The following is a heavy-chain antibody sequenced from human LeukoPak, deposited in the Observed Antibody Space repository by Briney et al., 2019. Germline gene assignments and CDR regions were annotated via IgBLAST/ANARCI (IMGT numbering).Heavy chain of an antibody. CDR1: GGSVSSGSYY. V-gene: IGHV4-61*01. J-gene: IGHJ3*02. CDR2: IYYSGST. Sequence: SETLSLTCTVSGGSVSSGSYYWSWIRQPPGKGLEWIGYIYYSGSTNYNPSLKSRVTISVDTSKNQFSLKLSSVTAADTAVYYCAREFPPYGGNSDDAFDIWGQGTVVTVSS. D-gene: IGHD4-23*01. CDR3: AREFPPYGGNSDDAFDI.